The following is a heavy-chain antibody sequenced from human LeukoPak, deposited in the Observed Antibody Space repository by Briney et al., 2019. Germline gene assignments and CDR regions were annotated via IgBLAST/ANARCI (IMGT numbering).Heavy chain of an antibody. Sequence: ASVKVSCKASGYTFTGYYMHWVRQAPGQGLEWMGWINPNSGGTNYAQKFQGRVTMTRDTSISSAYMELSRVRSDDTAVYYCARVLGTSTSFDYWGQGTLVTVSS. D-gene: IGHD2-2*01. CDR1: GYTFTGYY. CDR2: INPNSGGT. V-gene: IGHV1-2*02. J-gene: IGHJ4*02. CDR3: ARVLGTSTSFDY.